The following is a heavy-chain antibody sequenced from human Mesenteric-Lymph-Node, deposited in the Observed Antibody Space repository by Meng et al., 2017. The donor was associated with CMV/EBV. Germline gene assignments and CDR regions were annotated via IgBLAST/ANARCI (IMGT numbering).Heavy chain of an antibody. V-gene: IGHV3-23*01. CDR1: GFDVSDNY. CDR2: INHNGGGT. J-gene: IGHJ4*02. CDR3: AKLGLAIAAAGTFDY. D-gene: IGHD6-13*01. Sequence: SGFDVSDNYMHWVRQAPGKGLECVSTINHNGGGTYYADSVKGRFTISRDSSKRTVYLQMNSLGADDTAVYYCAKLGLAIAAAGTFDYWGQGALVTVS.